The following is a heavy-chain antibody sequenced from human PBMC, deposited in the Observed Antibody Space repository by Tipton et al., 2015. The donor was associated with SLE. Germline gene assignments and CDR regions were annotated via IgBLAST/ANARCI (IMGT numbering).Heavy chain of an antibody. J-gene: IGHJ2*01. Sequence: LRLSRTVSGGSISSYYWSWIRQSPGKGLEWIGYIYYSGSTNYNPSLKSRVTISVDTSKNQFSLKLSSVTAADTAVYYCARDRVDYGGNSGWYFDLWGRGTLVTVSS. D-gene: IGHD4-23*01. CDR2: IYYSGST. CDR3: ARDRVDYGGNSGWYFDL. CDR1: GGSISSYY. V-gene: IGHV4-59*01.